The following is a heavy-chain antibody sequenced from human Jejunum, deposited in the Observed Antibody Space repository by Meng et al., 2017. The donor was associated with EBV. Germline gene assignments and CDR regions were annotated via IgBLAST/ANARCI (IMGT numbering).Heavy chain of an antibody. D-gene: IGHD5-24*01. CDR2: TYYGTKKYN. CDR3: LRAGHRNWLDP. J-gene: IGHJ5*02. Sequence: QLLQSGAALMNPGASLLRTCTVSGGSFTSNTVAWNGKRPSPSIGWEGRISTYYGTKKYNEYVEGILGLTTDNPDRTKYLYLRRLNSEDTEVKSVERSLRAGHRNWLDPWGQGTLVTVSS. V-gene: IGHV6-1*02. CDR1: GGSFTSNTVA.